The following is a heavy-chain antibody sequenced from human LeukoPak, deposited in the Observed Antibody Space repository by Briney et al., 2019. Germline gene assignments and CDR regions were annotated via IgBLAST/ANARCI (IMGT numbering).Heavy chain of an antibody. D-gene: IGHD5-24*01. CDR3: ARDLGVEMATIDY. CDR1: GFTFSSYG. V-gene: IGHV3-30*02. J-gene: IGHJ4*02. CDR2: IRYDGSNK. Sequence: GGSLRLSCAASGFTFSSYGMHWVRQAPGKGLEWVAFIRYDGSNKYYADSVKGRFTISRDNSKNTLYLQMNSLRAEDTAVYYCARDLGVEMATIDYWGQGTLVTVSS.